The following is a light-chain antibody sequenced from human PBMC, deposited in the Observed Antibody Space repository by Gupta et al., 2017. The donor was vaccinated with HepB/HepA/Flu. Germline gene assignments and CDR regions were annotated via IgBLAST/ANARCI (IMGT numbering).Light chain of an antibody. J-gene: IGLJ2*01. CDR3: QSYDSSLSGSHVV. CDR1: SSNIGAGYD. Sequence: QSVLTQPPSVSGAPGQRATISCTGSSSNIGAGYDVHWYQQLPGTAPKLLIYGNSNRPSGVPDRVSGSKSGTSASLAITGLQAEYEADYYCQSYDSSLSGSHVVFGGGTKLTVL. CDR2: GNS. V-gene: IGLV1-40*01.